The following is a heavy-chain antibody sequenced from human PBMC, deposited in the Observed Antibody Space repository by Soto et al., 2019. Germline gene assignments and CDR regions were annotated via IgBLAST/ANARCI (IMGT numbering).Heavy chain of an antibody. CDR1: GGSISSSSYY. Sequence: SETLSLTSTVSGGSISSSSYYWGWIRQPPGKGLEWIGSIYYSGSTYYNPSLKSRVTISVDTSKNQFSLKLSSVTAADTAVYYCARRGDTTAVTPACAFDIWGQGTXVT. J-gene: IGHJ3*02. CDR3: ARRGDTTAVTPACAFDI. CDR2: IYYSGST. D-gene: IGHD4-17*01. V-gene: IGHV4-39*01.